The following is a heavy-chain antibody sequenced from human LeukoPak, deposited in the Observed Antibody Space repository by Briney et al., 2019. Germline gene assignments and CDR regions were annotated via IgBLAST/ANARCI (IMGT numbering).Heavy chain of an antibody. CDR3: ARDFSYYDFWSGYYNAGSNWFDP. CDR1: GGSISSYY. CDR2: IYTSGST. D-gene: IGHD3-3*01. V-gene: IGHV4-4*07. Sequence: SETLSLTCTVSGGSISSYYWSWIRQPAWKGLEWIGRIYTSGSTNYNPSLKSRVTMSVDTSKNQFSLKLSSVTAADTAVYYCARDFSYYDFWSGYYNAGSNWFDPWGQGTLVTVSS. J-gene: IGHJ5*02.